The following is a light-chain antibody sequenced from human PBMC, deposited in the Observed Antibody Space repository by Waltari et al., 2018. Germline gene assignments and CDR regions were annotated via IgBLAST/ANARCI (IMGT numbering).Light chain of an antibody. Sequence: QSALTQPPSASGSPGQSVTISCTGTNSDIGRYNFLSGYQQHPGKAPKLMIYEVYKRPSGVPDRFSGSKSGNTASLTVSGLQTEDEADYYCSSYAGNKNLIFGAGTKLTVL. CDR3: SSYAGNKNLI. J-gene: IGLJ2*01. CDR2: EVY. CDR1: NSDIGRYNF. V-gene: IGLV2-8*01.